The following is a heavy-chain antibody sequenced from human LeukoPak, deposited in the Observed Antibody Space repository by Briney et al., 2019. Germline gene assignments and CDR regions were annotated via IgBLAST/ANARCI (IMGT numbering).Heavy chain of an antibody. CDR2: INPNSRGT. Sequence: ASVKVSCKTSGYTFTGYFLHWVRQAPGQGLEWMGRINPNSRGTNCGQRFQDRVTMTRDTSIATAYMELRSLTSDDTAVYYCARVDPASLAVHYWGQGTLVTVSS. D-gene: IGHD6-19*01. V-gene: IGHV1-2*02. CDR1: GYTFTGYF. J-gene: IGHJ4*02. CDR3: ARVDPASLAVHY.